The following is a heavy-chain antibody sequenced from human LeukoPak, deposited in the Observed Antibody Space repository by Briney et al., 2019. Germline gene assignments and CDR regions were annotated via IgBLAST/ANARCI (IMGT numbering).Heavy chain of an antibody. CDR3: AKDRHPGVAGSWYYFDY. V-gene: IGHV3-30*02. Sequence: GGSLRLSCAASAFTFSSYGMHWIRQAPRKGLEWVAFIRNDGSNKYYADSVKGRFTISRDNSKNTLYLQMNSLRADDTALYYCAKDRHPGVAGSWYYFDYWGQGTLVTVSS. CDR1: AFTFSSYG. CDR2: IRNDGSNK. D-gene: IGHD2-15*01. J-gene: IGHJ4*02.